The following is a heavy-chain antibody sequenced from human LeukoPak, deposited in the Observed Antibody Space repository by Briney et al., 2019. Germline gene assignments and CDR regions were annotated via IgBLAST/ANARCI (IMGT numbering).Heavy chain of an antibody. CDR1: GFTFSSYS. V-gene: IGHV3-48*02. Sequence: GGSLRLSCAASGFTFSSYSMNWVRQAPGKGLEWVSYISSSSSTIYYADSVKGRFTTSRDNAKTSLYLQMNSLRDEDTAVYYCARGHHYYDSSGYYLGIDYWGQGTLVTVSS. CDR2: ISSSSSTI. D-gene: IGHD3-22*01. J-gene: IGHJ4*02. CDR3: ARGHHYYDSSGYYLGIDY.